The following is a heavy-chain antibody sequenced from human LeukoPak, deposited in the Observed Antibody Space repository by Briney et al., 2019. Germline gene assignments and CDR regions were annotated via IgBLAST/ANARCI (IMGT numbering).Heavy chain of an antibody. V-gene: IGHV3-30*02. J-gene: IGHJ4*02. CDR3: AKDRGYDKYYFDY. CDR2: IRYDGSNK. CDR1: GFTFSSYG. Sequence: SGGSLRLSCAASGFTFSSYGMHWVRQAPGKGLEWVAFIRYDGSNKYYADSVKGRFTISRDNSKNTLYLQMNSLRAEDTAVYYCAKDRGYDKYYFDYWGQGTLVTVSS. D-gene: IGHD5-12*01.